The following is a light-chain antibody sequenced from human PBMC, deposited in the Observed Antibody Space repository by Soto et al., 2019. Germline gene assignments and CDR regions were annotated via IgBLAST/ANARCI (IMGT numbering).Light chain of an antibody. CDR2: DAS. V-gene: IGKV1-5*01. Sequence: QMTQSPSTLSASVGDRVAITCRASHSVSMWLAWYQQKAGKAPRLLIYDASNLESGVPSRFSGSGSGTEFTLTISNLQPEDSAIYYCHQYNTFLTWTFGQGTRVEIK. CDR1: HSVSMW. J-gene: IGKJ1*01. CDR3: HQYNTFLTWT.